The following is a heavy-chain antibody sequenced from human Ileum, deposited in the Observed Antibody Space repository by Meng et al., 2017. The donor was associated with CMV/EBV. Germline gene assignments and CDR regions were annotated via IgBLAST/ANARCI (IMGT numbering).Heavy chain of an antibody. J-gene: IGHJ4*02. Sequence: GESLKISCAASGFTFDDYGMSWVRQRPGKGLEWVSGLNWNGDNPGYADSVKGRFIVSRDNAKNSLYLQMNSLRVEDTAVYYCANNPPYTSYSSSWFEYWGQGTLITVSS. CDR3: ANNPPYTSYSSSWFEY. D-gene: IGHD6-13*01. V-gene: IGHV3-20*04. CDR1: GFTFDDYG. CDR2: LNWNGDNP.